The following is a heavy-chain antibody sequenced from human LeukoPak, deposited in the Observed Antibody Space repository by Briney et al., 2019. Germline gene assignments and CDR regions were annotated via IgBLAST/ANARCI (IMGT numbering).Heavy chain of an antibody. J-gene: IGHJ4*02. Sequence: GGSLRLSCAASGFAFSSNGMHWVRQAPGKGLEWVALISYDGSNKYYADSVKGRFTISRDNSKNTLYLQMNSLRAEDTAVYYCAKDRSSSWTWTIDYWGQGTLVTVSS. CDR3: AKDRSSSWTWTIDY. V-gene: IGHV3-30*18. CDR2: ISYDGSNK. D-gene: IGHD6-13*01. CDR1: GFAFSSNG.